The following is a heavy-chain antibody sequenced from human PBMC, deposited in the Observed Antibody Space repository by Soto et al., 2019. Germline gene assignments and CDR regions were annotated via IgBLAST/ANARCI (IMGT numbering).Heavy chain of an antibody. V-gene: IGHV1-18*04. CDR2: ISAYNGNT. CDR3: ARVITGYSSSFYGMDV. Sequence: ASVKVSCKASGYTFTSYVISWVRQAPGQGLEWMGWISAYNGNTNYAQKLQGRVTMTTDTSTSTAYMELRSLRSDDTAVYYCARVITGYSSSFYGMDVWGQGTTVTVSS. J-gene: IGHJ6*02. D-gene: IGHD6-13*01. CDR1: GYTFTSYV.